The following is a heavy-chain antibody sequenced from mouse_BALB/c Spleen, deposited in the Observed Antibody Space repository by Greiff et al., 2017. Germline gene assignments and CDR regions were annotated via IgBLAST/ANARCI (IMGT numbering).Heavy chain of an antibody. CDR2: IYPGHVNT. V-gene: IGHV1S56*01. D-gene: IGHD1-1*01. J-gene: IGHJ4*01. Sequence: QVQLQQSGPELVKPGASVRISCKASGYTFTSYYIHWVKQRPGQGLEWIGWIYPGHVNTKYNEKFKGKATLTADKSSSTAYMQLSSLTSEDSAVYFYASDSHYYGSSYRAMDYWGQGTSVTVSS. CDR3: ASDSHYYGSSYRAMDY. CDR1: GYTFTSYY.